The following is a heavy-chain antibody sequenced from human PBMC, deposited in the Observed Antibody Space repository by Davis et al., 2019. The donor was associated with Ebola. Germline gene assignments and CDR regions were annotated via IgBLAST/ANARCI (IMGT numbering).Heavy chain of an antibody. J-gene: IGHJ6*02. CDR3: ARDGTLGYCDSTSCPASV. D-gene: IGHD2-2*01. V-gene: IGHV3-53*01. CDR1: GFTVNNNF. Sequence: PSETLSLTCAASGFTVNNNFMSWVRQAPGKGLEWVSLIYAGGATYYADSVKGRFTISRENSKNTLYLQMDSLRAEDTAVYYCARDGTLGYCDSTSCPASVWGQGTSVTVSS. CDR2: IYAGGAT.